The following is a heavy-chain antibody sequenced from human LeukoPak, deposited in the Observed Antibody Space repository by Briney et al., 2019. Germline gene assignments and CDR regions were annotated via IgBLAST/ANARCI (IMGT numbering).Heavy chain of an antibody. CDR1: GSTLSSYG. CDR3: ARATSNYYGSGSNGMDV. V-gene: IGHV3-33*01. CDR2: IWYDGSNK. Sequence: PGGSLRLSCAASGSTLSSYGMHWVRQAPGKGLEWVAVIWYDGSNKYYADSVKGRFTISRDNSKNTLYLQMNSLRAEDTAVYYCARATSNYYGSGSNGMDVWGQGTTVTVSS. J-gene: IGHJ6*02. D-gene: IGHD3-10*01.